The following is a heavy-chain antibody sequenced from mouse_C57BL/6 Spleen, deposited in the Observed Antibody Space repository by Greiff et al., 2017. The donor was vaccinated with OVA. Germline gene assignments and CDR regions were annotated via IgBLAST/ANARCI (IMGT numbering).Heavy chain of an antibody. CDR3: AREGFDY. V-gene: IGHV1-82*01. CDR1: GYAFSSSW. CDR2: IYPGDGDT. J-gene: IGHJ2*01. Sequence: VKLMESGPELVKPGASVKLSCKASGYAFSSSWMNWVKQRPGKGLEWIGRIYPGDGDTNYNGKFKGKATLTADKSSSTAYMQLSSLTSEDSAVYFCAREGFDYWGQGTTLTVSS.